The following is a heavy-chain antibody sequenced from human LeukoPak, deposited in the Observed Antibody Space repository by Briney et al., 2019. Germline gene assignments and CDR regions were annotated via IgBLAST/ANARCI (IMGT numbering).Heavy chain of an antibody. V-gene: IGHV3-23*01. J-gene: IGHJ4*02. CDR3: ARDGPQLRGY. CDR1: GFTFSSYS. D-gene: IGHD6-6*01. CDR2: ISGSGGNT. Sequence: GGSLRLSCGGSGFTFSSYSMSWVRQAPGKGLEWVSSISGSGGNTYYADSVKGRFTISRDNSKNTLYLQMNSLRAEDTAVYYCARDGPQLRGYWGQGTLVTVSS.